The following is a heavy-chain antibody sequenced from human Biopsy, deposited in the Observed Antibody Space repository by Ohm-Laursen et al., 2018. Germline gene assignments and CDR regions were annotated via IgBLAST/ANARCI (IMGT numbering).Heavy chain of an antibody. J-gene: IGHJ4*02. V-gene: IGHV1-2*02. D-gene: IGHD2-8*01. CDR2: INCKTGAT. Sequence: ATVKISCKASSYTFTDYNIHWMRQAPGPRLEWLGYINCKTGATNYAQKFQGTVTMTRDTSISTAYLALGSLRSADTAIYYCARDPLNGHKHFDYWGQGSLVTVSS. CDR3: ARDPLNGHKHFDY. CDR1: SYTFTDYN.